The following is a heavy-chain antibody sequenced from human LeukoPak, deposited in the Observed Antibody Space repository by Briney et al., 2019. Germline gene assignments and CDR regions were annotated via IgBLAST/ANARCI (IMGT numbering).Heavy chain of an antibody. Sequence: ASVKVSCKVSGYTLTELSMHWVRQAPGQGLEWMGRIIPILGIANYAQKFQGRVTITADKSTSTAYMELSSLRSEDTAVYYCARDSPLYGSSGWYNYWGQGTLVTVSS. V-gene: IGHV1-69*04. J-gene: IGHJ4*02. CDR1: GYTLTELS. D-gene: IGHD6-19*01. CDR3: ARDSPLYGSSGWYNY. CDR2: IIPILGIA.